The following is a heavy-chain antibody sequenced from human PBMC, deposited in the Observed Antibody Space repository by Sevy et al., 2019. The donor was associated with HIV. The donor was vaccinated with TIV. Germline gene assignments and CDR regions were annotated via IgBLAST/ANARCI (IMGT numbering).Heavy chain of an antibody. CDR2: IWFDGSNT. Sequence: GGSLRLSCAASGFTFSTYGMHWVRQAPGKGLEWVAVIWFDGSNTYYADSVKGRFTISIDIAKNNLHLQMNSLRAEDTAVYYCARDLEFYDYGDYGPAFMPDYWGQGTLVTVSS. J-gene: IGHJ4*02. CDR3: ARDLEFYDYGDYGPAFMPDY. D-gene: IGHD3-16*01. V-gene: IGHV3-33*01. CDR1: GFTFSTYG.